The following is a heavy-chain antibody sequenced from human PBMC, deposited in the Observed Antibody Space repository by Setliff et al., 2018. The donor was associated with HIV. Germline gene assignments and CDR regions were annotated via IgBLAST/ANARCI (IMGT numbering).Heavy chain of an antibody. J-gene: IGHJ4*02. CDR1: GFTFGDYA. D-gene: IGHD3-22*01. CDR2: IRSKTYGGTT. Sequence: GGSLRLSCTASGFTFGDYALSWVRQAPGKGLEWVGFIRSKTYGGTTEYAASVKGRFTISRDDSKSIAYLQMNSLKTEDTAVYYCTRHYYDSSGYYLPRYFDYWGQGALVTVSS. CDR3: TRHYYDSSGYYLPRYFDY. V-gene: IGHV3-49*04.